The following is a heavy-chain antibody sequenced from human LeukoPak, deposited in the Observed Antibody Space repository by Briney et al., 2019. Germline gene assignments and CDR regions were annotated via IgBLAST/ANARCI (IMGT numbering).Heavy chain of an antibody. Sequence: ASVKVSCTASGYTFTSYAISWVRQSPGQGLEWMGRISGYNGNTKYAQKVQGRVPMTTDTSTSTAYMELRSLRSDDTAVYYCARGYSYGSDYYYGMDVWGQGTTVTVSS. J-gene: IGHJ6*02. CDR2: ISGYNGNT. CDR1: GYTFTSYA. CDR3: ARGYSYGSDYYYGMDV. V-gene: IGHV1-18*01. D-gene: IGHD5-18*01.